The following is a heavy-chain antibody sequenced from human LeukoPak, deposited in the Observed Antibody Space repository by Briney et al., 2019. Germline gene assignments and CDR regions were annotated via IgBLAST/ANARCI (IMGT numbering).Heavy chain of an antibody. CDR2: IYTSGST. CDR3: ARESQYYDFWRGYYTGDAFDI. Sequence: SETLSLTCTVSGGSISSYYWSWIRQPAGKGLKWIGRIYTSGSTNYNPSLKSRVTMSVDTSKNQFSLKLSSVTAADTAVYYCARESQYYDFWRGYYTGDAFDIWGQGTMVTVSS. J-gene: IGHJ3*02. D-gene: IGHD3-3*01. V-gene: IGHV4-4*07. CDR1: GGSISSYY.